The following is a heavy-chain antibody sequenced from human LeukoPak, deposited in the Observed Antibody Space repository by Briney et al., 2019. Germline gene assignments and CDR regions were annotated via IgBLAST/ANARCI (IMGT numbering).Heavy chain of an antibody. Sequence: PGRSLRLSCVASGFTFSNYAMHWVRQAPGKGLEHVSAISNTGSSTYYSSSLQGRFTISRDNSKNTLYLQMGSLRTEDMAVYYCTRIFASYGPDYWGQGTLVTVSS. V-gene: IGHV3-64*01. D-gene: IGHD5-18*01. CDR1: GFTFSNYA. J-gene: IGHJ4*02. CDR2: ISNTGSST. CDR3: TRIFASYGPDY.